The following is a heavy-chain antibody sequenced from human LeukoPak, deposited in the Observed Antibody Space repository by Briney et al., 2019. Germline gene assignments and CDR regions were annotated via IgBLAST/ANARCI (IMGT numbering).Heavy chain of an antibody. D-gene: IGHD1-1*01. CDR1: GFTFSSYA. V-gene: IGHV3-23*01. Sequence: GGSLRLSCAASGFTFSSYAMSWVRQAPGKGLEWVSAISGSGDSTYSTDSVKGRFTISRDNSKNTLYLQMNSLRVEDTAVYYCAKGHSAHGTGFDCWGQGTLVAVSS. J-gene: IGHJ4*02. CDR2: ISGSGDST. CDR3: AKGHSAHGTGFDC.